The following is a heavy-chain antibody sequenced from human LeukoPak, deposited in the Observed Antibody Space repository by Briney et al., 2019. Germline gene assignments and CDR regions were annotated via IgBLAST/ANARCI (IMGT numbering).Heavy chain of an antibody. CDR2: INHSGST. V-gene: IGHV4-34*01. CDR1: GGSISSHD. CDR3: ARAGFALAPHRGTPFDY. Sequence: SETLSLTCTVSGGSISSHDWSWIRQPPGKGLEWIGEINHSGSTNYSPSLKSRVTISVNTSKNQFSLKLTSVTAADTAVYYCARAGFALAPHRGTPFDYWGQGTLVTVSS. D-gene: IGHD6-6*01. J-gene: IGHJ4*02.